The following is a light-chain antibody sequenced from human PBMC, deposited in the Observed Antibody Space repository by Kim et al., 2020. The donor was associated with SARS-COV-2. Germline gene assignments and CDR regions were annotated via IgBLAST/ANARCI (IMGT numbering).Light chain of an antibody. CDR3: SSYASTRSYV. CDR1: SSDVGAYNY. CDR2: DVN. J-gene: IGLJ1*01. Sequence: GQSITLSVTGTSSDVGAYNYVSWYQQHPGKAPKLMIFDVNKRPSGLSNRFSGSKSGNTASLTISGLQAEDEADYYCSSYASTRSYVFGSGTKVTVL. V-gene: IGLV2-14*03.